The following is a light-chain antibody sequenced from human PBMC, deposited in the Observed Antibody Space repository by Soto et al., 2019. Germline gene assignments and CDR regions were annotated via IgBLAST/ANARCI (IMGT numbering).Light chain of an antibody. Sequence: QSALPQPASVSGSPGQSITISCTGTSSDVGAYNYVSWYQQHPAKIPKLMIYHVSNRPSGVSDRFPGSKSGNTASLTISGLQAEDEADYYCYSYTTSSTYVFGTGTKVTVL. J-gene: IGLJ1*01. CDR3: YSYTTSSTYV. CDR1: SSDVGAYNY. V-gene: IGLV2-14*01. CDR2: HVS.